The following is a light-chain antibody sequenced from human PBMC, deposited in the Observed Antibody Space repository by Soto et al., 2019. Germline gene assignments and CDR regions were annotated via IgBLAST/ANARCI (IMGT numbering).Light chain of an antibody. Sequence: EIVLTQSPGTLTLSPGERATLSCRASQSVSSSYLAWYQQKPGQAPRLLIYGASSRATGIPDRFSGSGSGTDFTRTISRLETEDFAVYYCQQYGSSPFGQGTRLEI. CDR3: QQYGSSP. V-gene: IGKV3-20*01. J-gene: IGKJ5*01. CDR2: GAS. CDR1: QSVSSSY.